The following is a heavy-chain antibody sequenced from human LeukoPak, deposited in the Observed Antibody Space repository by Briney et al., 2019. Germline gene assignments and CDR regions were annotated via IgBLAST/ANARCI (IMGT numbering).Heavy chain of an antibody. CDR1: GGSISSGGYY. CDR2: INHSGST. V-gene: IGHV4-39*07. D-gene: IGHD2-21*02. Sequence: SETLSLTCTVSGGSISSGGYYWSWIRQPPGKGLEWIGEINHSGSTNYNPSLKSRVTISVDTSKNQFSLKLSSVTAADTAVYYCARGVYCGGDCLKEYWGQGTLVTVSS. CDR3: ARGVYCGGDCLKEY. J-gene: IGHJ4*02.